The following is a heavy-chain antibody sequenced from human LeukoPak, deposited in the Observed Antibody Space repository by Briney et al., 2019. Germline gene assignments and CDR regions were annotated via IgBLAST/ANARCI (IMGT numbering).Heavy chain of an antibody. CDR1: GFTFSTYA. CDR3: MGVSNYDASDI. V-gene: IGHV3-30-3*01. Sequence: PGRSLRLSCAASGFTFSTYAMHWVRQAPGKGLDWVAVISYDGINKCYADSVKGRFTITRDNSKNTLYLQMNSLRAEDTAIYYCMGVSNYDASDIWGQGTMVTVSS. CDR2: ISYDGINK. D-gene: IGHD2-2*01. J-gene: IGHJ3*02.